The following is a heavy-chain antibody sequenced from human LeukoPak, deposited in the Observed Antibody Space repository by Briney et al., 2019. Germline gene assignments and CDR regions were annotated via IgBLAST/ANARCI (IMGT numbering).Heavy chain of an antibody. CDR3: ARALDV. CDR1: GLSFNTYA. CDR2: ISYDGSYT. V-gene: IGHV3-30*04. J-gene: IGHJ6*04. Sequence: GGSLRLSCVDSGLSFNTYAMHWVRQAPGKGLEWVAAISYDGSYTYYRDSVRGRFTISRDNSKNTMYLQMNSVRDEDTAMYYCARALDVWGKGTTVTVSS.